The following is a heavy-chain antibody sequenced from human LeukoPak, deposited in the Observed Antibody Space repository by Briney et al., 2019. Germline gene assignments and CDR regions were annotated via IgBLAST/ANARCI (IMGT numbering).Heavy chain of an antibody. CDR3: ARDDRVTAPTY. Sequence: SETLSLTCTVSGGSISSSSYYWGWIRQPPGKGLEWIGSIYYSGGIYYNPSLKSRVTISVDTSKNQFSLKLRSVTAADTAVYYCARDDRVTAPTYWGQGTLVTVSS. J-gene: IGHJ4*02. V-gene: IGHV4-39*01. CDR1: GGSISSSSYY. D-gene: IGHD1-1*01. CDR2: IYYSGGI.